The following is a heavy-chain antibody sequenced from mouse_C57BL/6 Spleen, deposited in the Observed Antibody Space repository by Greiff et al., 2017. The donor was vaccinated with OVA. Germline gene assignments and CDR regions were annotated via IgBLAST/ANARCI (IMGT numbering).Heavy chain of an antibody. Sequence: QVQLQQPGAELVRPGSSVKLSCKASGYTFTSYWMDWVKQRPGQGLEWIGNIYPSDSETHYNQKFKDKATLTVDKSSSPAYMQLSSLTSEDSAVYYCARGADSSGYSFYAMDYWGQGTSVTVSS. CDR2: IYPSDSET. D-gene: IGHD3-2*02. CDR3: ARGADSSGYSFYAMDY. J-gene: IGHJ4*01. V-gene: IGHV1-61*01. CDR1: GYTFTSYW.